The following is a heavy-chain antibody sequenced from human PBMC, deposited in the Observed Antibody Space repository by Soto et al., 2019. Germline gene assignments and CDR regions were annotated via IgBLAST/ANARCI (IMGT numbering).Heavy chain of an antibody. V-gene: IGHV4-61*01. J-gene: IGHJ3*02. CDR1: GGSVSSGSYQ. CDR3: ARQGLYDFGSRYSDAFDM. D-gene: IGHD3-3*01. Sequence: QVQLQESGPGLVKPSETLSLTCTVSGGSVSSGSYQWSWIRQPPGKGLEWIGYIYYTGSTNFNPSLKSRLTISLDTSQNPFSLKLSSVTAADTAVYYCARQGLYDFGSRYSDAFDMWGQGTMVTVSS. CDR2: IYYTGST.